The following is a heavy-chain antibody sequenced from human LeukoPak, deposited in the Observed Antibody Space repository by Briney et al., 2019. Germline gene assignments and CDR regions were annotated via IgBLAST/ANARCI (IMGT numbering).Heavy chain of an antibody. V-gene: IGHV4-34*01. CDR1: GGSISSYY. CDR2: INHSGST. Sequence: SETLSLTCTVSGGSISSYYWSWIRQPPGKGLEWIGEINHSGSTNYNPSLKSRVTISVDTSKNQFSLKLSSVTAADTAVYYCASRGIAAAEGIDYWGQGTLVTVSS. D-gene: IGHD6-13*01. J-gene: IGHJ4*02. CDR3: ASRGIAAAEGIDY.